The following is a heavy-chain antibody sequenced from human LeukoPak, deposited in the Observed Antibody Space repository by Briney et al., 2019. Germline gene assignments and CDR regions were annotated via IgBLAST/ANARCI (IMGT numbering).Heavy chain of an antibody. CDR2: ISGSGGST. V-gene: IGHV3-23*01. D-gene: IGHD3-9*01. CDR3: VHLRDWLLYDAFDI. Sequence: GGSLRLSCGASGFTFSTYSMNWVRQAPGKGLEWVSAISGSGGSTYYADSVKGRFTISRDNSKNTLYLQMNSLRAEDTAVYYCVHLRDWLLYDAFDIWGQGTMVTVSS. CDR1: GFTFSTYS. J-gene: IGHJ3*02.